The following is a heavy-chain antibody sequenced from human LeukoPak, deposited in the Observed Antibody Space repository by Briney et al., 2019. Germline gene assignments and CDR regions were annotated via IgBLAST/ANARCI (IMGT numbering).Heavy chain of an antibody. CDR1: GFTFANHA. V-gene: IGHV3-48*03. D-gene: IGHD3-10*01. Sequence: PGGSLRLSCAASGFTFANHAMNWVRRAPGKGLEWIAYINNSGRTIYYADSVKGRFTISRDNAKNSLYLQMNSLRAEDTAVYYCARDSSYYGSGSFSDWGQGTLVTVSS. CDR2: INNSGRTI. CDR3: ARDSSYYGSGSFSD. J-gene: IGHJ4*02.